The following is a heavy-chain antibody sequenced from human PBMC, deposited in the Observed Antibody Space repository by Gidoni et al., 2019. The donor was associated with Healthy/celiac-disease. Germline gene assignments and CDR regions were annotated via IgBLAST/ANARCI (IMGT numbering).Heavy chain of an antibody. D-gene: IGHD3-22*01. CDR3: ARGRRPHGNGYYYGVNWFDP. V-gene: IGHV4-34*01. Sequence: QVQLQQRGAGRMKPPEPLSLTCAVYGGSFSGYYSSWIRQPPGKGLEWIGEIHHSGKTNYNPTLKRRVTISVDTSKNQFSLNLSSVTAADTAVYYCARGRRPHGNGYYYGVNWFDPWGQGTLVTVSS. J-gene: IGHJ5*02. CDR2: IHHSGKT. CDR1: GGSFSGYY.